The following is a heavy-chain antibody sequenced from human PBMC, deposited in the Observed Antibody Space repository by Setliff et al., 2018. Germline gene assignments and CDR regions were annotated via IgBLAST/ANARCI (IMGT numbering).Heavy chain of an antibody. J-gene: IGHJ6*03. CDR1: GGSINRDY. CDR2: IHYSGNT. D-gene: IGHD3-10*01. Sequence: SETLSLTCSASGGSINRDYWNWIRQPPGKGLEWIGYIHYSGNTNYNPSLKSRVTISFNTSKNQISLKLTSVSAADTAVYYCARAYYYGSGNSHKYYMDVWGKGTAVTVSS. CDR3: ARAYYYGSGNSHKYYMDV. V-gene: IGHV4-59*08.